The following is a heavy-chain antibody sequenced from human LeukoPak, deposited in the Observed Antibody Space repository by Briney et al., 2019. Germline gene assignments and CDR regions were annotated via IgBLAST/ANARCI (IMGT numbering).Heavy chain of an antibody. J-gene: IGHJ5*02. CDR3: TREGTYYDSSGYYVS. Sequence: GGSLRLSCAASGFTFSSFAMTWVRQAPGKGLEWVSVISGSGGRTYYADSVKGRFTLSRDNSNNTLSLEMSSLRAQDSAVYYCTREGTYYDSSGYYVSWGQGTLVTVSS. CDR2: ISGSGGRT. V-gene: IGHV3-23*01. CDR1: GFTFSSFA. D-gene: IGHD3-22*01.